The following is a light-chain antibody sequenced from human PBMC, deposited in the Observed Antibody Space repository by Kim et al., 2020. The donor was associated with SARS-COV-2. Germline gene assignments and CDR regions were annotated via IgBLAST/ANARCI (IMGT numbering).Light chain of an antibody. CDR2: LAS. CDR3: QQYDTSPYT. V-gene: IGKV3-20*01. CDR1: QSVSSNY. Sequence: APGESATLSCRASQSVSSNYLAWYHQRTGQAPRLLIYLASTRATGAPDRFSGSGSGTDFTLTIRRLGPEDSGVFYCQQYDTSPYTFGQGTKVDIK. J-gene: IGKJ2*01.